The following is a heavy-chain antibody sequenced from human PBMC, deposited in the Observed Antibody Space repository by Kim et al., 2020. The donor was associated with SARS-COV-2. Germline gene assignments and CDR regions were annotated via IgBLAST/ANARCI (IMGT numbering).Heavy chain of an antibody. CDR3: AREIPRITIFGVVIMPPGGNYYYGMDV. CDR2: INHSGST. V-gene: IGHV4-34*01. D-gene: IGHD3-3*01. CDR1: GGSFSGYY. Sequence: SETLSLTCAVYGGSFSGYYWSWIRQPPGKGLEWIGEINHSGSTNYNPSLKSRVTISVDTSKNQFSLKLSSVTAADTAVYYCAREIPRITIFGVVIMPPGGNYYYGMDVWGQGTTVTVSS. J-gene: IGHJ6*02.